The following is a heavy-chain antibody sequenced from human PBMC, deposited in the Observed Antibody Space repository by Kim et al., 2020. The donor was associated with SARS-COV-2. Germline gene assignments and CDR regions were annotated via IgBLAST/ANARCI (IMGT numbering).Heavy chain of an antibody. V-gene: IGHV3-48*01. Sequence: GGSLRLSCVGSGFIFGGYSMNWVRQAPGKGLEWVSYISGSSDAIYYADSVKGRFTISRVNSRNSLYLQMNSLRAEDTAVYYCARFVGDGTEGCCYLEY. CDR3: ARFVGDGTEGCCYLEY. D-gene: IGHD3-10*01. CDR2: ISGSSDAI. CDR1: GFIFGGYS. J-gene: IGHJ1*01.